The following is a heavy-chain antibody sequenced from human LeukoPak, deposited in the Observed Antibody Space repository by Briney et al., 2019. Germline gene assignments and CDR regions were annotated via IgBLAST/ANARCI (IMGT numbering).Heavy chain of an antibody. V-gene: IGHV3-48*03. D-gene: IGHD2-21*02. CDR2: ISSSGSTI. Sequence: GGSLRLSCAASGFTYSSYEMNWVRQAPGKGLEWVSYISSSGSTIYYADSVKGRFTISRDNAKNSLYLQMNSLRAEDTAVYYCARDRVTSYDYWGQGTLVTVSS. CDR1: GFTYSSYE. J-gene: IGHJ4*02. CDR3: ARDRVTSYDY.